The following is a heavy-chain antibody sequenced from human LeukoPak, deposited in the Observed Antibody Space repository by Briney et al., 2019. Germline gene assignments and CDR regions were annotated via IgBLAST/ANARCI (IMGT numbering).Heavy chain of an antibody. D-gene: IGHD6-19*01. Sequence: PGGSLSLSCAASGFTFSSYAMSWVRQAPGKGLEWVSAISGSGGSTYYADSVKGRFTISRDNSKNTLYLQMNSLRAEDTAVYYCAKGIAVAGHYYFDYWGQGTLVTVSS. CDR3: AKGIAVAGHYYFDY. J-gene: IGHJ4*02. CDR1: GFTFSSYA. CDR2: ISGSGGST. V-gene: IGHV3-23*01.